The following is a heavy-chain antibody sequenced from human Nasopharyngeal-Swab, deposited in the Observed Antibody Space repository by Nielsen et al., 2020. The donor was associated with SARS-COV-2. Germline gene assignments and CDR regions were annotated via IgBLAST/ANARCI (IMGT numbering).Heavy chain of an antibody. V-gene: IGHV1-3*01. CDR1: GYTFTSYA. CDR2: INAGNGNT. D-gene: IGHD1-26*01. J-gene: IGHJ5*02. Sequence: ASVKVSCKASGYTFTSYAMHWVRQAPGQGLEWMGWINAGNGNTKYSQKFQGRVTITRDTSASTAYMELSSLRSEDTAVYYCAREGSGSYSSWFDPWGQGTLVTVSS. CDR3: AREGSGSYSSWFDP.